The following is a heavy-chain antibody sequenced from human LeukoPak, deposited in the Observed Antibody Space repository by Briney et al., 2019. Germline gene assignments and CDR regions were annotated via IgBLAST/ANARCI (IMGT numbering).Heavy chain of an antibody. J-gene: IGHJ4*02. Sequence: GKSLRLSCVASGFTFSRYGMHWVRQAPGKGLEWVAVIWNDGSNKYHADSVKGRFTISRDNSKNTLYLQMNSLRAEDTAVYYCARDRSSSWYYFDYWGQGTLVTVSS. CDR1: GFTFSRYG. CDR2: IWNDGSNK. CDR3: ARDRSSSWYYFDY. V-gene: IGHV3-30*19. D-gene: IGHD6-13*01.